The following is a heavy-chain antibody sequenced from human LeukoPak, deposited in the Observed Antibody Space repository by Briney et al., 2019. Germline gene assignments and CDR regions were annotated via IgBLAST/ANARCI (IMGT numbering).Heavy chain of an antibody. J-gene: IGHJ4*02. Sequence: SVKVSCKASGGTFSSYAISWVRQAPGQGLEWMGGIIPIFGTANYAQKFQGRVTITADESTSTAYMELSSLRSEDTAVYYCARGYDSSGYYYYYFDYWGQGTLVTVSS. V-gene: IGHV1-69*13. D-gene: IGHD3-22*01. CDR3: ARGYDSSGYYYYYFDY. CDR2: IIPIFGTA. CDR1: GGTFSSYA.